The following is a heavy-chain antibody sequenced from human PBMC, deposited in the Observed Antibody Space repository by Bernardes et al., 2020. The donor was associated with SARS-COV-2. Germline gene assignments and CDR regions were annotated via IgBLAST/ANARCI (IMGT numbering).Heavy chain of an antibody. CDR3: ARHPPREWAILGEFDY. J-gene: IGHJ4*02. V-gene: IGHV4-59*08. CDR2: IYYTGST. Sequence: SEPLSLTCTVSGASIGRYYWSWIRQPPGKGLEWIGYIYYTGSTNYNPSLKSRVTMSIGTSKTQFSLKLSSVTAADTAVYYCARHPPREWAILGEFDYWGQGTLVTDSS. D-gene: IGHD1-26*01. CDR1: GASIGRYY.